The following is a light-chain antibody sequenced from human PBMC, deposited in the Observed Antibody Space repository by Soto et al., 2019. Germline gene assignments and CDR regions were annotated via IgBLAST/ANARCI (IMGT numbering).Light chain of an antibody. Sequence: DVVMTQSPLSLPVTLGQPASISCRSSQSLVYSDGNTYLNWFQQRPGQSPRRLIYKVSHRDSGVTDRLSGSGSGTDFTLKISRVEAEAVGVYDCKQGTHWPPITFGQGTLLEIK. V-gene: IGKV2-30*01. CDR1: QSLVYSDGNTY. J-gene: IGKJ5*01. CDR3: KQGTHWPPIT. CDR2: KVS.